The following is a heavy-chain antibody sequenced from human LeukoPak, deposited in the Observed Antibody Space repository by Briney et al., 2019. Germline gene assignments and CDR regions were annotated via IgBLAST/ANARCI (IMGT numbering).Heavy chain of an antibody. CDR2: IYTSGST. Sequence: SETLSLTCTVSGDSISSYYWSWIRQPPGKGLEWIGYIYTSGSTNYNASLKGRVTISVDTSKNQFSLKLSFVTAADTAVYYCARQGPQRTYYDFWSGYYTLFDYWGQGTLVTVSS. D-gene: IGHD3-3*01. CDR1: GDSISSYY. V-gene: IGHV4-4*09. J-gene: IGHJ4*02. CDR3: ARQGPQRTYYDFWSGYYTLFDY.